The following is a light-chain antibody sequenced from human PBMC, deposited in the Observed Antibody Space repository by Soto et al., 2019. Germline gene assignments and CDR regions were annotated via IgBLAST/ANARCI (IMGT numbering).Light chain of an antibody. CDR3: SSYARGGTVV. Sequence: QSALTQPASVSGSPGQSITISCTGSNSDVGGYNYLSWYQQHPGNAPKLIIYDVSYRPSGISNRFSGSKSGNTASLTISGLQAEDESDYYCSSYARGGTVVFGGGTKVTVL. CDR1: NSDVGGYNY. CDR2: DVS. J-gene: IGLJ2*01. V-gene: IGLV2-14*03.